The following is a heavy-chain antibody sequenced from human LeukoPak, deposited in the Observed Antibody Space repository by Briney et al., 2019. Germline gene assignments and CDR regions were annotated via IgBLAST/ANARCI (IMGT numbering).Heavy chain of an antibody. V-gene: IGHV3-7*01. CDR3: VRLAKSPGTRVGFDP. Sequence: TGGYLRLSCSVSGFTFSNYWMTWVRQAPGRGLECLAIINEDGSEKHHVDSVKGRFTISRDNAKNLLFLEMNSLRDEDTALYYCVRLAKSPGTRVGFDPWGQGTLVTVSS. D-gene: IGHD4-11*01. CDR2: INEDGSEK. J-gene: IGHJ5*02. CDR1: GFTFSNYW.